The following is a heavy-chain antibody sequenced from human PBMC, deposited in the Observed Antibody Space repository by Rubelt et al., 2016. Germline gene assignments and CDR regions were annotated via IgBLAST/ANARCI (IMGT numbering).Heavy chain of an antibody. CDR3: ATSSGYYYGLDY. V-gene: IGHV4-59*08. D-gene: IGHD3-22*01. CDR2: IYYSGST. Sequence: GRGLEWIGYIYYSGSTNYNPSLKSRVTISVDTSKNQFSLKLSSVTAADTAVYYCATSSGYYYGLDYWGQGTLVTVSS. J-gene: IGHJ4*02.